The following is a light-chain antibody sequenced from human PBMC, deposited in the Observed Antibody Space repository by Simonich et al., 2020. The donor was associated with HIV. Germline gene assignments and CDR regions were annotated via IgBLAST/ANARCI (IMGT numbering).Light chain of an antibody. Sequence: QSALTQPASVSGSPGQSITISCTGTSSDVGSYNLVSWYQQFPGKAPKLTIYEGNKRPSGVSNRFAGSKSGNTASLTISGLQAEDEADYYCSSYTNSIWVFGGGTKLTVL. CDR3: SSYTNSIWV. J-gene: IGLJ3*02. CDR2: EGN. CDR1: SSDVGSYNL. V-gene: IGLV2-14*02.